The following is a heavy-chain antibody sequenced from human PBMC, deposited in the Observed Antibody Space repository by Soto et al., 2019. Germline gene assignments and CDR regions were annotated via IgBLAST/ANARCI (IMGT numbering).Heavy chain of an antibody. CDR3: AGLRYTNGWTLRFVY. CDR2: VYYTGST. CDR1: GDSIETYY. V-gene: IGHV4-59*08. J-gene: IGHJ4*02. D-gene: IGHD6-19*01. Sequence: PSETLSLTCSVSGDSIETYYWTWIRQPPGKGLEWIGNVYYTGSTNYNPSLSSRVSISIGTSMTNFCLQLSSVTAPDTAMYYCAGLRYTNGWTLRFVYWRARMLVTVSS.